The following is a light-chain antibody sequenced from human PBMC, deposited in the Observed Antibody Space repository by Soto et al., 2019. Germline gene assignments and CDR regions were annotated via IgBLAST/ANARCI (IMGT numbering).Light chain of an antibody. CDR2: DVT. CDR1: SSDIGGYNS. V-gene: IGLV2-8*01. Sequence: QSALTQPPSASGSPGQSVTISCTGASSDIGGYNSVSWYQHHPAKAPKLIIYDVTKRPSGVPDRFSGSKSGNTASLTGSGLQAEDEADYFCSSYAATNKVTFGGGTKLTVL. J-gene: IGLJ2*01. CDR3: SSYAATNKVT.